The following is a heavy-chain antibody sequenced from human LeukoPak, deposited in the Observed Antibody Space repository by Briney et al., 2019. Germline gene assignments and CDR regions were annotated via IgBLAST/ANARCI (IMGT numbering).Heavy chain of an antibody. D-gene: IGHD2-21*02. J-gene: IGHJ5*02. CDR3: ARDRAAYCGGDCYPNWFDP. V-gene: IGHV4-61*02. CDR2: IYTSGST. CDR1: GGSISSGSYY. Sequence: SETLSLTCTVSGGSISSGSYYWSWIRQPAGKGLECIGRIYTSGSTNCNPSLKSRVTISVDTSKNQLSLKLSSVTAADTAVYYCARDRAAYCGGDCYPNWFDPWGQGTLVTVSS.